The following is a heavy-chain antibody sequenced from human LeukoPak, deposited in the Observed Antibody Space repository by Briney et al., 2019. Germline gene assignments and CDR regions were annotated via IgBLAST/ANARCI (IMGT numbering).Heavy chain of an antibody. CDR3: ARPLYCSSTSCYYHY. CDR2: IYYSGST. V-gene: IGHV4-39*01. CDR1: GGSISSSSYY. D-gene: IGHD2-2*01. J-gene: IGHJ4*02. Sequence: SETLSLTCTVSGGSISSSSYYWGWIRQPPGKGLEWIGSIYYSGSTYYNPSLKSRVTISVDTSKNQFSLKLSSVTAADTAVYYCARPLYCSSTSCYYHYWGQGTLVTVSS.